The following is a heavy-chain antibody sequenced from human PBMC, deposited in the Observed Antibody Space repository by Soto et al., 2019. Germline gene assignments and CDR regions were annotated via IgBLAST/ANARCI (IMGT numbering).Heavy chain of an antibody. J-gene: IGHJ2*01. Sequence: QVQLVQSGAEVKKPGASVKVSCKASGYTFTSYDINWVRQAAGQGLEWIGRMNPNSGKAVYAQKFQGRVTMAGTTSISTAYMELSSLRSDDTAVYFCARGLVVVSATYWYFELWGRGTLVTVSS. CDR3: ARGLVVVSATYWYFEL. CDR2: MNPNSGKA. CDR1: GYTFTSYD. D-gene: IGHD2-15*01. V-gene: IGHV1-8*01.